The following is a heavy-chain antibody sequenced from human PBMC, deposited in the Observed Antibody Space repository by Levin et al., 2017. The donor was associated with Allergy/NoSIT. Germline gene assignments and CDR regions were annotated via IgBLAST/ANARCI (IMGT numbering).Heavy chain of an antibody. V-gene: IGHV4-59*08. CDR2: IHYSGYT. CDR3: ARYSYDSSGYYFGY. J-gene: IGHJ4*02. CDR1: GGSISTYY. D-gene: IGHD3-22*01. Sequence: GSLRLSCSVSGGSISTYYWSWIRQPPGKGLEWVAYIHYSGYTSYNPPLKSRLTISVDTSKNQFSLKLSSVTAADTAVYYCARYSYDSSGYYFGYWGQGTLVTVSS.